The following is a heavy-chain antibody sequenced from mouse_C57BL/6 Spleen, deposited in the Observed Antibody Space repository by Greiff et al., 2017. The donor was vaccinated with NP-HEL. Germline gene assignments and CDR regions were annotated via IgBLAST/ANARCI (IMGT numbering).Heavy chain of an antibody. Sequence: QVQLKQSGAELVKPGASVKISCKASGYAFSSYWMNWVKQRPGKGLEWIGQIYPGDGDTNYNGKFKGKATLTADKSSSTAYMQLSSLTSEDSAVYFCARGYSSGSWFAYWGQGTLVTVSA. CDR3: ARGYSSGSWFAY. CDR1: GYAFSSYW. CDR2: IYPGDGDT. D-gene: IGHD3-2*02. J-gene: IGHJ3*01. V-gene: IGHV1-80*01.